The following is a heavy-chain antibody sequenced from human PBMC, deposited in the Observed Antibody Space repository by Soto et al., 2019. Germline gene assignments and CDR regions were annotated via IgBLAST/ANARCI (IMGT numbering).Heavy chain of an antibody. CDR3: ARPKAGPATAGSDF. V-gene: IGHV4-39*02. D-gene: IGHD6-13*01. Sequence: QLQLQESGPGLVKPSETLSLTCNVSGVSISSSNYYWAWIRQPPGRGLEWIGSVYNSGATYYNPSLRSRVSLSVDTSKNHFSLEVTSVTAADTAMYYCARPKAGPATAGSDFWGQGTLVTVSS. CDR1: GVSISSSNYY. J-gene: IGHJ4*02. CDR2: VYNSGAT.